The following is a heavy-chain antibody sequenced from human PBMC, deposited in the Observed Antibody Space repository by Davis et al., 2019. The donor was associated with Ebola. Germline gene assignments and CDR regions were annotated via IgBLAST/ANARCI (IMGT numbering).Heavy chain of an antibody. CDR3: ARLYGSGTTIDY. D-gene: IGHD3-10*01. J-gene: IGHJ4*02. CDR2: IIPKFPVT. Sequence: AASVKVSCKASGGTFSSDAISWVRQAPGQGLEWMGGIIPKFPVTQYAQKFQGKATITADESTSTAYMELSSLTSEDTAVYYCARLYGSGTTIDYWGQGTLVTVSS. V-gene: IGHV1-69*13. CDR1: GGTFSSDA.